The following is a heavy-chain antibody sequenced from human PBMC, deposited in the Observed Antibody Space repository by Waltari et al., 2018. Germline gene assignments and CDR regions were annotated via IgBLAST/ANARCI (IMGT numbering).Heavy chain of an antibody. Sequence: QVQLQESGPGLVKPSETLSLTCTVSGGSISSYYWSWLRQPAGKGLEWIGRIYTSGSTNYNPSLKSRVTMSVDTSKNQFSLKLSSVTAADTAVYYCARDGREVVTIYGMDVWGQGTTVTVSS. CDR2: IYTSGST. D-gene: IGHD2-15*01. J-gene: IGHJ6*02. V-gene: IGHV4-4*07. CDR1: GGSISSYY. CDR3: ARDGREVVTIYGMDV.